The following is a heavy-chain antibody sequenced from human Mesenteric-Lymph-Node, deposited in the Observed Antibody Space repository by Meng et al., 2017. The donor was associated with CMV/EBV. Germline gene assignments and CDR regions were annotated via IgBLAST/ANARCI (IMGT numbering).Heavy chain of an antibody. J-gene: IGHJ2*01. CDR1: GGSISSGNYY. V-gene: IGHV4-31*02. D-gene: IGHD2-2*01. CDR3: ARDRGPAAAHRVYYFDL. CDR2: ISSSGST. Sequence: GGSISSGNYYWSWIRQHPGRGLEWIGFISSSGSTYYNPPLQSRLSISVDTSKNQFSLKLTSVTSADTAVYYCARDRGPAAAHRVYYFDLWGRGTLVTVS.